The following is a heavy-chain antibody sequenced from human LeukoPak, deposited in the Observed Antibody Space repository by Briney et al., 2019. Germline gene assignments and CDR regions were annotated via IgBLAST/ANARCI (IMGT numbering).Heavy chain of an antibody. CDR1: GASISSYY. V-gene: IGHV4-59*01. CDR2: IYYSGSA. D-gene: IGHD3-3*01. J-gene: IGHJ5*02. Sequence: PSETLSLTCTVSGASISSYYWSWIRQPPGKGLEWIGYIYYSGSANYNPSLKSRVTISVDTSKNQFSLKLSSVTAADTAVYYWAGAQRGTRTRLRYNWFDPWGEGTLVTVSS. CDR3: AGAQRGTRTRLRYNWFDP.